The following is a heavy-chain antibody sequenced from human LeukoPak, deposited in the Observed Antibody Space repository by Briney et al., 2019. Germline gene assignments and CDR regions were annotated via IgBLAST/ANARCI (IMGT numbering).Heavy chain of an antibody. CDR3: ARGRYSYGWNDS. CDR1: GGSLGTSAYY. Sequence: SETLSLTCTVSGGSLGTSAYYWNWLRQHPGTGLEWIGFISDSGSTLYNPSLKSRVTISSDTSKNQFSLKLTSVTAADMAVYYCARGRYSYGWNDSWGQGTLVTVSS. J-gene: IGHJ5*01. V-gene: IGHV4-31*03. D-gene: IGHD3-16*02. CDR2: ISDSGST.